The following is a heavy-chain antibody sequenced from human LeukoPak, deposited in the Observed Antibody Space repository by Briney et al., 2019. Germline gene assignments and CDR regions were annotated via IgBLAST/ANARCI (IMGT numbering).Heavy chain of an antibody. J-gene: IGHJ4*02. CDR3: ARDATVAVAVPFDY. Sequence: ASVKVSCKASGYTFTSYGISWVRQAPGQGLEWMGWISAYNGNTNYAQKFQGRVTITADKSTSTAYMELSSLRSEDTAVYYCARDATVAVAVPFDYWGQGTLVTVSS. CDR2: ISAYNGNT. V-gene: IGHV1-18*01. CDR1: GYTFTSYG. D-gene: IGHD6-19*01.